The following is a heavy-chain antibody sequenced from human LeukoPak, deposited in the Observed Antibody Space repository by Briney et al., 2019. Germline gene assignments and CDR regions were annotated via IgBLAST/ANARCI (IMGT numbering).Heavy chain of an antibody. CDR2: MYWDNDR. D-gene: IGHD2-8*02. J-gene: IGHJ4*02. V-gene: IGHV2-5*02. CDR1: GFSLSNSGGG. Sequence: SGPTLVNPTQTLTLTCTYSGFSLSNSGGGVGWIRQPPGKALQCLALMYWDNDRRYSPSLRSRLALTKETPKNQVDVTMTNMDPLDTATYYCAHRVFQGGYWDSGKFDYGGQGTRHSVSS. CDR3: AHRVFQGGYWDSGKFDY.